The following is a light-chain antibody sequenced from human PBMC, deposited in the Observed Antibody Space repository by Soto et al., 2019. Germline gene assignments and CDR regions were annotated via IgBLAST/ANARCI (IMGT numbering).Light chain of an antibody. CDR1: QSVSNK. J-gene: IGKJ1*01. Sequence: EIVMTQSPATLSVSPGERATLSCRASQSVSNKLAWYQQKPGQAPRLLIYDASTRATGIQARFSGSGSGTEFTLTISSLQSEDFAVYYCQQYYNWWTFGQGTKVDIK. CDR3: QQYYNWWT. V-gene: IGKV3-15*01. CDR2: DAS.